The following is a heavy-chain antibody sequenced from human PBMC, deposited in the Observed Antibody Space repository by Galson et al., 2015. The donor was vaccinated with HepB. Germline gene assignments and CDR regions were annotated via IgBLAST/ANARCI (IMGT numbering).Heavy chain of an antibody. D-gene: IGHD3-9*01. Sequence: SLRLSCAASGFTFSSYAMHWVRQAPGKGLEYVSAISSNGGSTYYADSVKGRFTISRDNSKNTLYLQMSSLRAEDTAVYYCVKAPYDILTGYYTLDYWGQGTLVTVS. CDR2: ISSNGGST. V-gene: IGHV3-64D*06. J-gene: IGHJ4*02. CDR1: GFTFSSYA. CDR3: VKAPYDILTGYYTLDY.